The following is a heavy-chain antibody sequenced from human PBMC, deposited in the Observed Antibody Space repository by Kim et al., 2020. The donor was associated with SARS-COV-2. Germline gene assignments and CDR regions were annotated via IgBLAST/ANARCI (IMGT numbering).Heavy chain of an antibody. CDR2: INPSGGST. Sequence: ASVKVSCKASGYTFTSYYMHWVRQAPGQGLEWMGIINPSGGSTSYAQKFQGRVTMTRDTSTSTVYMELSSLRSEDTAVYYCARDHRNTSHYYYGMDVWGQGTTVTVSS. J-gene: IGHJ6*02. D-gene: IGHD2-2*02. V-gene: IGHV1-46*01. CDR3: ARDHRNTSHYYYGMDV. CDR1: GYTFTSYY.